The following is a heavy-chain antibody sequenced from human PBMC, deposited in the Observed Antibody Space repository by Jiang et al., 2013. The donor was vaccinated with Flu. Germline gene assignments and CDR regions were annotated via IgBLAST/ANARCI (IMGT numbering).Heavy chain of an antibody. V-gene: IGHV6-1*01. CDR1: GDSVSSNSAA. D-gene: IGHD1-7*01. J-gene: IGHJ3*02. Sequence: SQTLSLTCAISGDSVSSNSAAWNWIRQSPSRGLEWLGRTYYRSKWYNDYAVSVKSRITINPDTSKNQFSLQLNSVTPEDTAVYYCARDGLYNWNYEDAFDIWGQGTMVTVSS. CDR3: ARDGLYNWNYEDAFDI. CDR2: TYYRSKWYN.